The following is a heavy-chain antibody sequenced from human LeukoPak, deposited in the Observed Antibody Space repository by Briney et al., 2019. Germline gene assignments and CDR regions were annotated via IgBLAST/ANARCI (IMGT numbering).Heavy chain of an antibody. D-gene: IGHD3-22*01. CDR1: GGSISSANYY. J-gene: IGHJ4*02. Sequence: SETLSLTCTVSGGSISSANYYWGWIRQPPGKGLEWIGSIYYSGSTYYNPSLKSRVTISVDTSKNQFSLKLSSVTAADTAVYYCAITYYYDSSGYAFDYWGQGTLVTVSS. CDR3: AITYYYDSSGYAFDY. CDR2: IYYSGST. V-gene: IGHV4-39*07.